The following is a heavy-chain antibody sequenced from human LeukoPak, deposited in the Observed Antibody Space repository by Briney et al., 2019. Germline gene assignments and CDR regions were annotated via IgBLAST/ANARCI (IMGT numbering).Heavy chain of an antibody. CDR1: GYTFTSYG. CDR3: ARRNYDYVWGSWFDP. V-gene: IGHV1-18*01. D-gene: IGHD3-16*01. J-gene: IGHJ5*02. Sequence: ASVKVSCKASGYTFTSYGISWVRQAPGQGLEWMGWISAYNGNTNYAQKLQGRVTMTTDTSTSTAYMELRSLRSDDTAVYYCARRNYDYVWGSWFDPWGQGTLVTVSS. CDR2: ISAYNGNT.